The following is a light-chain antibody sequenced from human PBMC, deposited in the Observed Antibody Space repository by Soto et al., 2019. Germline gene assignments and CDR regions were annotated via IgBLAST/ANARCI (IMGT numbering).Light chain of an antibody. CDR2: EGS. CDR3: QQYNSFPWT. J-gene: IGKJ1*01. CDR1: QNIKNW. V-gene: IGKV1-5*01. Sequence: DIQMTQSPSTLSASVADRVTITCRASQNIKNWLAWYQQRPGQAPKLLISEGSSLESGVPSTFSGTASGTEFTLTISSLQPDDFATYYCQQYNSFPWTFGQGTRVEIK.